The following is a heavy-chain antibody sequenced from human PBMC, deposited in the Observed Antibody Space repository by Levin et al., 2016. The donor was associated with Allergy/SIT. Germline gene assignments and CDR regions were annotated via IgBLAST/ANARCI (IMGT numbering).Heavy chain of an antibody. CDR1: GYTFTSYG. Sequence: ASVKVSCKASGYTFTSYGISWVRQAPGQGLEWMGWISAYNGNTNYAQKLQGRVTMTTDTSTSTAYMELRSLRSDDTAVYYCARAGSGWRLPYYYYGMDVWGQGTTVTVSS. J-gene: IGHJ6*02. CDR2: ISAYNGNT. CDR3: ARAGSGWRLPYYYYGMDV. V-gene: IGHV1-18*01. D-gene: IGHD6-19*01.